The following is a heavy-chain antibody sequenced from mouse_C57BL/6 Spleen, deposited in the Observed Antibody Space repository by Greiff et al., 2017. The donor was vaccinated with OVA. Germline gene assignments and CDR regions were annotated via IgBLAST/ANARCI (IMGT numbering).Heavy chain of an antibody. CDR2: INPNNGGT. D-gene: IGHD2-4*01. CDR1: GYTFTDYN. CDR3: ARGYDYDPHWYFDV. J-gene: IGHJ1*03. V-gene: IGHV1-22*01. Sequence: EVKLVESGPELVKPGASVKMSCKASGYTFTDYNMHWVKQSHGKSLEWIGYINPNNGGTSYNQKFKGKATLTVNKSSSTAYMELRSLTSEDSAVYYCARGYDYDPHWYFDVWGTGTTVTVSS.